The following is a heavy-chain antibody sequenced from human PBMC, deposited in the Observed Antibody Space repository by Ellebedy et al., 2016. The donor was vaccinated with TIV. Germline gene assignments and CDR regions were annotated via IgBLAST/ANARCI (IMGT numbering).Heavy chain of an antibody. D-gene: IGHD2-15*01. CDR3: AKDPNTRVDVAAGYYFYGMDV. V-gene: IGHV3-43*02. Sequence: GGSLRLSCVTSGFAFDDFALYWVRQPPGKGLEWVSLISGDGRTTYYADSVKGRFTISRDNSKNSLYLQMNSLRTEDTAFYFCAKDPNTRVDVAAGYYFYGMDVWGQGTTVTVSS. CDR1: GFAFDDFA. J-gene: IGHJ6*02. CDR2: ISGDGRTT.